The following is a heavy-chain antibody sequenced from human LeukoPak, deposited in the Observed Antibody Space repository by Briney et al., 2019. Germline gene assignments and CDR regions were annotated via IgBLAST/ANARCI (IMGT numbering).Heavy chain of an antibody. J-gene: IGHJ6*02. CDR1: GGSIINSIYH. D-gene: IGHD6-19*01. CDR3: ARHSGLAMANYYGMDA. Sequence: SETLSLTCAVSGGSIINSIYHWGWLRQPPGEGLEWIGSIHHTGPTYYNPSLKSRLTISVDTSNNQFSLKLRSVTAADTAVYYCARHSGLAMANYYGMDAWGQGTTVTVSS. CDR2: IHHTGPT. V-gene: IGHV4-39*01.